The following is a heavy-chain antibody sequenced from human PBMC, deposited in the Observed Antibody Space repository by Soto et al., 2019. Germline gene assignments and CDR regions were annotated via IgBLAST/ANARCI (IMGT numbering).Heavy chain of an antibody. CDR1: CVSISSYY. V-gene: IGHV4-59*01. CDR3: VREAYIGSRHALDR. J-gene: IGHJ4*02. CDR2: NYYSGTT. D-gene: IGHD2-15*01. Sequence: PSEPLSLTWAVSCVSISSYYWSWIRPPPGKGLEWIGYNYYSGTTNYNPSLKSRVPISVDTPKNQFFLRLTSVTAADTAVYHCVREAYIGSRHALDRWGPG.